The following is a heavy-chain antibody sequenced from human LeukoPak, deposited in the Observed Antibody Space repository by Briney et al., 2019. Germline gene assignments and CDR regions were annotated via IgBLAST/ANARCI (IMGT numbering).Heavy chain of an antibody. CDR3: ARLTRSNRGLMITHDY. Sequence: PSETLSLTCDVSGYSISTGDYWDGIRQPPGKGLEWIGTINFSGITYYNPSLKSRVTISADISENQFSLRLGSVTAADSAVYYCARLTRSNRGLMITHDYWGEETLVSVSS. V-gene: IGHV4-38-2*01. CDR1: GYSISTGDY. CDR2: INFSGIT. J-gene: IGHJ4*02. D-gene: IGHD3-10*01.